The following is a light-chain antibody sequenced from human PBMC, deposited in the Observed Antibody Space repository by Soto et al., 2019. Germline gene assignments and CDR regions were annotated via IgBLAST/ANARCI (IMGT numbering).Light chain of an antibody. V-gene: IGLV1-51*01. Sequence: QSVLTQPPSVSAAPGQKVTIPCSGSSPNIGNNYVSWYQQLPRAAPKLLIYENNKRPSGIPDRFSGSKSGTSATLGITGLQTGDEADYYCGTWDSSLSAGVFGGGTKLTVL. J-gene: IGLJ3*02. CDR1: SPNIGNNY. CDR3: GTWDSSLSAGV. CDR2: ENN.